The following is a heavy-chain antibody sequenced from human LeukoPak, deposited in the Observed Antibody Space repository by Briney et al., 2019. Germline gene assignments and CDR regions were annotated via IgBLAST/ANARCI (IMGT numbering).Heavy chain of an antibody. V-gene: IGHV4-59*01. D-gene: IGHD3-16*01. J-gene: IGHJ4*02. CDR2: IYYSGST. Sequence: SQSLSLTCTVSGGFITSFYWSWVRQPPGRGREWMGDIYYSGSTIYNPSLKSRVTISVDTSKIQFSLNLRSVTAADTAVYYCARIDYATFDCWGPGTLVTVSS. CDR3: ARIDYATFDC. CDR1: GGFITSFY.